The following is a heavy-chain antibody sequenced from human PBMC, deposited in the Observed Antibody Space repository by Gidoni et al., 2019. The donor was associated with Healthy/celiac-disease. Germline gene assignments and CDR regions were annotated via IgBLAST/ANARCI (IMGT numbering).Heavy chain of an antibody. Sequence: EVQLVESGGGLVKPGGSLRLSCEASGFTFSSYSMNWVRQAPGKGLEWVSSISSSSSYIYYADSVKSRFTISRDNAKNSLYLQMNSLRAEDTAVYYCARDPLVTMVRGVIFPLDYWGQGTLVTVSS. CDR1: GFTFSSYS. J-gene: IGHJ4*02. CDR2: ISSSSSYI. CDR3: ARDPLVTMVRGVIFPLDY. V-gene: IGHV3-21*01. D-gene: IGHD3-10*01.